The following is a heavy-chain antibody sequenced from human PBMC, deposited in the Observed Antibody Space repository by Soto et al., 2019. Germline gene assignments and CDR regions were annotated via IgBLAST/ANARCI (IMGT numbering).Heavy chain of an antibody. J-gene: IGHJ4*02. CDR1: GGSISSYY. CDR3: ASVDTAMVTVDY. V-gene: IGHV4-59*01. CDR2: IYYSGST. Sequence: SETLSLTCTVSGGSISSYYWSWIRQPPGKGLEWIGYIYYSGSTNYNPSLKSRVTISVDTSKNQFSLKLSSVTAADTAVYYCASVDTAMVTVDYWGQGTLVTVS. D-gene: IGHD5-18*01.